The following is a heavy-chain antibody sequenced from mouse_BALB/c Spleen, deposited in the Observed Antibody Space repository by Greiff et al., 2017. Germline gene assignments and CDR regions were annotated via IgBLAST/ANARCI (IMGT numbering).Heavy chain of an antibody. CDR2: INPYNGAT. D-gene: IGHD1-2*01. Sequence: EVQLQESGPELVKPGASVKISCKASGYSFTGYYMHWVKQSHVKSLEWIGRINPYNGATSYNQNFKDKASLTVDKSSSTAYMELHSLTSEDSAVYYCAPTTATWYFDVWGAGTTVTVSS. J-gene: IGHJ1*01. V-gene: IGHV1-31*01. CDR3: APTTATWYFDV. CDR1: GYSFTGYY.